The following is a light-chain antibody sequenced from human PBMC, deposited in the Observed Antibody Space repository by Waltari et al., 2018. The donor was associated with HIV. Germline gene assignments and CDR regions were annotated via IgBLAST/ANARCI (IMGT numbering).Light chain of an antibody. Sequence: NFMLTQPHSVSGSAGKTVTISSTRVIVSTGSNSVQWSQQRPGTSPRTLIFEDNQRPSGVSDRFSASIDSSSNSASLTISGLKTEDEGHYYCQSYDTKTHWVFGGGSKLTVL. V-gene: IGLV6-57*01. J-gene: IGLJ3*02. CDR2: EDN. CDR3: QSYDTKTHWV. CDR1: IVSTGSNS.